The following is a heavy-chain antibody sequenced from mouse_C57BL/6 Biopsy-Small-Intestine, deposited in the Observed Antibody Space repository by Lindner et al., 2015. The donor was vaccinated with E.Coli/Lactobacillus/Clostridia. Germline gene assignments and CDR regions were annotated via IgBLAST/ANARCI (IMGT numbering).Heavy chain of an antibody. D-gene: IGHD2-4*01. CDR1: GYKSTDYE. V-gene: IGHV1-15*01. CDR3: TRYYDYDWFAY. CDR2: NDPETGGT. Sequence: VQLQESGAELVRPGASVTLSCKASGYKSTDYEMHWVKQTPVHGLEWIGANDPETGGTAYNQKFKGKAILTADKSSSTAYMELRSLTSEDSAVYYCTRYYDYDWFAYWGRGTLVTVSA. J-gene: IGHJ3*01.